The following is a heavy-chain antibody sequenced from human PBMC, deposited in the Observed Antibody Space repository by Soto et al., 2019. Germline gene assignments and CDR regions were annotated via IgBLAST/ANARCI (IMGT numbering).Heavy chain of an antibody. CDR3: ATDPGYSSGWYGV. J-gene: IGHJ4*02. V-gene: IGHV1-24*01. D-gene: IGHD6-19*01. Sequence: ASVKVSCKVSGYTLTELSMHWVRQAPGKGLEWMGGFDPEDGETIYAHKFQGRVTMTEDTSTYTAYMELSSLRSEDTAVYYCATDPGYSSGWYGVWGQGTLVTVSS. CDR2: FDPEDGET. CDR1: GYTLTELS.